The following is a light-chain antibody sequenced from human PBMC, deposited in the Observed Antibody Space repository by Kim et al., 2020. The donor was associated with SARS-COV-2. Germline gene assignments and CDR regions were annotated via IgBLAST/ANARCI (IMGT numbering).Light chain of an antibody. Sequence: SYELTQPPSVSVAPGKTARITCGGNNIGSKSVHRYQQKPGQAPVLVIYYDSYRPSGILERFSGSNSGNTATLTNSRVEAGDEADYYCQVWGSSSDHWVFG. CDR1: NIGSKS. V-gene: IGLV3-21*04. J-gene: IGLJ3*02. CDR3: QVWGSSSDHWV. CDR2: YDS.